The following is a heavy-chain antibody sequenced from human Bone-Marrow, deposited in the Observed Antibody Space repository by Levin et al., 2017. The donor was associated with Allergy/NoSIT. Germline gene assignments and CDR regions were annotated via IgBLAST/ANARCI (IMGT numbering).Heavy chain of an antibody. J-gene: IGHJ4*02. Sequence: GGSLRLSCAASGFTFSSYSMNWVRQAPGRGLEWVSYISRSSSTISYADSVKGRFTISRDNAKNSLYLQMNSLRDEDTAVYYCARPDCSGPSCYYFVDSWGQGTLVTVSS. CDR2: ISRSSSTI. CDR1: GFTFSSYS. CDR3: ARPDCSGPSCYYFVDS. V-gene: IGHV3-48*02. D-gene: IGHD2-2*01.